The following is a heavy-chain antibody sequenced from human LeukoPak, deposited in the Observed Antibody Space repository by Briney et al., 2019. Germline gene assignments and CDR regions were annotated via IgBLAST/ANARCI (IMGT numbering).Heavy chain of an antibody. CDR1: GGPISSNF. D-gene: IGHD6-19*01. J-gene: IGHJ4*02. Sequence: TSETLSLTCSVSGGPISSNFWSWIRQPAGKGLEWIGRIYTSGITNYNPSLKSRVTMSVDTSKKQFSLSLSFVTAADTAVYYCAREHVGYSSGWHDLDFWGQGALVTVSS. V-gene: IGHV4-4*07. CDR2: IYTSGIT. CDR3: AREHVGYSSGWHDLDF.